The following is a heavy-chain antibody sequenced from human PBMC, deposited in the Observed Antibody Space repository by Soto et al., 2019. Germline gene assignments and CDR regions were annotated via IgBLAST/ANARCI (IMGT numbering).Heavy chain of an antibody. CDR3: AIGAEGGWYEEENFQH. J-gene: IGHJ1*01. V-gene: IGHV1-69*12. CDR1: GGTFSSYA. CDR2: IIPIFGTA. Sequence: QVQLVQSGAEVKKPGSSVKVSCKASGGTFSSYAISWVRQAPGQGLEWMGGIIPIFGTANYAQKFQGRVTISADESTSTAYMELSSLRSEDTAVYYCAIGAEGGWYEEENFQHWGQGTLVTVSS. D-gene: IGHD6-19*01.